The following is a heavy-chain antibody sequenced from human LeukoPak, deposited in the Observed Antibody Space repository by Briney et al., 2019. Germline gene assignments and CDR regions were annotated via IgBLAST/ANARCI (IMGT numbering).Heavy chain of an antibody. CDR3: AREDASSLDY. V-gene: IGHV3-7*01. D-gene: IGHD6-13*01. CDR1: GFTFSTYW. Sequence: GGSLRLSCTASGFTFSTYWMTWVRLAPGKGLEWVANVKQDGSEKYYVDSVKGRFTISRDNGKNSLYLQMNSLRAEDTAVYYCAREDASSLDYWGQGILVTVSS. J-gene: IGHJ4*02. CDR2: VKQDGSEK.